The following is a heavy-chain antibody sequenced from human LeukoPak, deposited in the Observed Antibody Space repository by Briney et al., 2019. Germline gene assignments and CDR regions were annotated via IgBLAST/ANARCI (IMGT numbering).Heavy chain of an antibody. Sequence: ASVKVSCKASGYTFTGYYMHWVRQAPGQGLEWMGRIIPILGIANYAQKFQGRVTITADKSTSTAYMELSSLRSEDTAVYYCARDYGGNSHWGQGTLVTVSS. D-gene: IGHD2-21*02. CDR3: ARDYGGNSH. CDR2: IIPILGIA. J-gene: IGHJ4*02. V-gene: IGHV1-69*04. CDR1: GYTFTGYY.